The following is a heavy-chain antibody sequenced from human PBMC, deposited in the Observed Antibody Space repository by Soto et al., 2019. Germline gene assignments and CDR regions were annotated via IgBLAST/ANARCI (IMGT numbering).Heavy chain of an antibody. CDR2: IKPGTSDI. J-gene: IGHJ4*02. Sequence: GESLKISCKGVGYKFGIAWIGWVRQMPGKGLEWMGIIKPGTSDIRYSPSCRGHVTISADEAVSTAYLQWSSLKASDTAMYYCARQLSHICDSWGQGTLVTVPQ. D-gene: IGHD3-3*02. CDR3: ARQLSHICDS. V-gene: IGHV5-51*01. CDR1: GYKFGIAW.